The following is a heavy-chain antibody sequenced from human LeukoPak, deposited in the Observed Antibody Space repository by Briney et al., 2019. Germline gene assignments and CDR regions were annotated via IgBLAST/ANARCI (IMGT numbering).Heavy chain of an antibody. CDR3: ARGPCSGGSCYPDYYGMDV. Sequence: SETLSLTCAVYGGSFSGYYWSWIRQPPGKGLEWIGEINHSGSTNYNPSLKSRVTISVDTSKNQFSLKLSSVTAADTAVYYCARGPCSGGSCYPDYYGMDVWGQGTTVTVSS. CDR1: GGSFSGYY. J-gene: IGHJ6*02. D-gene: IGHD2-15*01. CDR2: INHSGST. V-gene: IGHV4-34*01.